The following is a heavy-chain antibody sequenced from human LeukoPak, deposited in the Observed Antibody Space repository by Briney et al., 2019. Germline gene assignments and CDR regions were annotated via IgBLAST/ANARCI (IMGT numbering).Heavy chain of an antibody. Sequence: PSETLSLTCTVSGGSISSSSYYWGWIRQPPGKRLEWIGSIYYSGSTYYNPSLKSRVTISVDTSKNQFSLKLSSVTAADTAVYYCARVIRQWLAIDYWGQGTLVTVSS. CDR1: GGSISSSSYY. D-gene: IGHD6-19*01. CDR2: IYYSGST. CDR3: ARVIRQWLAIDY. J-gene: IGHJ4*02. V-gene: IGHV4-39*07.